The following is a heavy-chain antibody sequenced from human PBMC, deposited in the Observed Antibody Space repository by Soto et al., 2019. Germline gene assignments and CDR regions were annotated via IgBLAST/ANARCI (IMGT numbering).Heavy chain of an antibody. CDR3: ARDWYSGSSNCFNP. V-gene: IGHV6-1*01. CDR1: GDSVSSNSAA. J-gene: IGHJ5*02. D-gene: IGHD1-26*01. CDR2: TYYRSKWYN. Sequence: SQTLSLTCAISGDSVSSNSAAWHWIRQPPSRGLEWLGRTYYRSKWYNDYAVSVKSRITINPDTSKNQFSLQLNSVTPEDTAVYYCARDWYSGSSNCFNPWGQGTLVTVSS.